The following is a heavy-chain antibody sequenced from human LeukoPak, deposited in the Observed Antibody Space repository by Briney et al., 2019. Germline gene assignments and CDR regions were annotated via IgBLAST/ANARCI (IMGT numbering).Heavy chain of an antibody. Sequence: GGSLRLSCSASGFTFSSLTMHWVRQAPGKGLEYVSGIRSNGGSTYYADSVRGRFSISRDNSKNTLYLQMSILRPDDTAVYYCVSQISGWVYWGQGTLVTVSS. J-gene: IGHJ4*02. V-gene: IGHV3-64D*06. CDR1: GFTFSSLT. CDR2: IRSNGGST. CDR3: VSQISGWVY. D-gene: IGHD6-19*01.